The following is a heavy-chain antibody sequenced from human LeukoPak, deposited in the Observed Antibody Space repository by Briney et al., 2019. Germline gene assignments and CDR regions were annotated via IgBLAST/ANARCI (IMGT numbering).Heavy chain of an antibody. CDR1: GFTFSTYA. D-gene: IGHD2-2*01. CDR3: AGSCSSTSCRSTYYYYYYMDV. Sequence: GGSLRLSCAASGFTFSTYAMSWVRQAPGKGLEWVSVISGGTGNTYYADSVKGRFTISRDNSKNTLYLQMNSLRAEDTAVYYCAGSCSSTSCRSTYYYYYYMDVWGKGTTVTISS. V-gene: IGHV3-23*01. J-gene: IGHJ6*03. CDR2: ISGGTGNT.